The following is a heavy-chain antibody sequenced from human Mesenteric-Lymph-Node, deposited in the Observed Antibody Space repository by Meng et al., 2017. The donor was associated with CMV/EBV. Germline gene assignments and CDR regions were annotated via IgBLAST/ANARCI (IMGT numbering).Heavy chain of an antibody. CDR3: ATNDRKYYDFWSGYYYYYGMDV. J-gene: IGHJ6*02. CDR1: GFTFSSYS. CDR2: ISSSSSYI. V-gene: IGHV3-21*01. D-gene: IGHD3-3*01. Sequence: GESLKISCAASGFTFSSYSMNWVRQAPGKGLEWVSSISSSSSYIYYADSVKGRFTISRDNAKNSLYLQMNSLRAEDTAVYYCATNDRKYYDFWSGYYYYYGMDVWGQGTTVTVSS.